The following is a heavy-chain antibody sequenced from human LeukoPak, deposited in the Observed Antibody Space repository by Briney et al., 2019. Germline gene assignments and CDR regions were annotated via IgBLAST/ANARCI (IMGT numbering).Heavy chain of an antibody. D-gene: IGHD6-19*01. J-gene: IGHJ4*02. CDR2: IIPIFGTA. CDR1: GGTFSSYA. CDR3: ARAGVHSSGWYEGNYFDY. Sequence: GASVKVSCKASGGTFSSYAISWVRQAPGQGLEWMGRIIPIFGTANYAQKFQGRVTMTRNTSISTAYMELSSLRSEDTAVYYCARAGVHSSGWYEGNYFDYWGQGTLVTVSS. V-gene: IGHV1-69*05.